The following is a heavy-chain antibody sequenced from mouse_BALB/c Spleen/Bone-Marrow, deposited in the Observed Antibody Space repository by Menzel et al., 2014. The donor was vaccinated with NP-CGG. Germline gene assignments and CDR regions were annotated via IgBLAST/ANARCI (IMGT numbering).Heavy chain of an antibody. Sequence: VQLVESGAELAKPGASVKMSCKASGYTFTTYWMHWVKQRPGQGLEWIGYINPSTGYTEYNQKFKDKATLTADSSSSTAYMQLSSLTSEDSAVYYCANWAYYFDYWGQGTALTVSS. CDR3: ANWAYYFDY. D-gene: IGHD4-1*01. CDR2: INPSTGYT. V-gene: IGHV1-7*01. J-gene: IGHJ2*01. CDR1: GYTFTTYW.